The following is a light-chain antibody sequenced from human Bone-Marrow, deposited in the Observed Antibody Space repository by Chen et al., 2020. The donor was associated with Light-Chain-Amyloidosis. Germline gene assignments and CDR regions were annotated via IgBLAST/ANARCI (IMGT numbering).Light chain of an antibody. J-gene: IGLJ2*01. CDR2: RDT. CDR3: QSADSSGTDEVI. Sequence: SYELPQPPSVSVSPGQTARITCSGDDLPTKYAYWYQQKPGQAPVLVIHRDTERPSGISERCSGSSAGTTATLTISGVQAEDEADYHCQSADSSGTDEVIFGGGTKLTVL. CDR1: DLPTKY. V-gene: IGLV3-25*03.